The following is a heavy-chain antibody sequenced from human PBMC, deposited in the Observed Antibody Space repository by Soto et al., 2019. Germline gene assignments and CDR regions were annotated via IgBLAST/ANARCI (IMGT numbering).Heavy chain of an antibody. Sequence: GESLKISCKGSGYRFTSYWISWMRKLPGKGLEWMGRIDPSDSYTNYSPSFQGHVTISADKSISTAYLQWSSLKASDTAMYYCARTRYYYDSSGYYPPLYGMDVWGQGTTVTVSS. V-gene: IGHV5-10-1*01. CDR1: GYRFTSYW. CDR3: ARTRYYYDSSGYYPPLYGMDV. CDR2: IDPSDSYT. J-gene: IGHJ6*02. D-gene: IGHD3-22*01.